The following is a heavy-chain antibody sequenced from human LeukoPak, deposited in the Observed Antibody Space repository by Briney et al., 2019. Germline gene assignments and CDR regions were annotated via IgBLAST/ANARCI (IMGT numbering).Heavy chain of an antibody. CDR3: VAWGNSGNS. CDR2: MNGDGSQI. CDR1: RFTFSGHW. D-gene: IGHD1-26*01. V-gene: IGHV3-7*01. Sequence: GGSLSLSCAASRFTFSGHWMSWVRQAPAKGLEWVAHMNGDGSQIYYMDFVKGRFTISRDNAKNSLYLQMNGLRAEDTAVYYCVAWGNSGNSWGQGTMVIVSS. J-gene: IGHJ3*01.